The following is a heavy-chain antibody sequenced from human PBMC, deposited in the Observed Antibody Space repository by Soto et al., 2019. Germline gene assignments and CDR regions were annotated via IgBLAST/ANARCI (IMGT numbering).Heavy chain of an antibody. CDR2: VDGHGKT. Sequence: EEQLVESGGGLVQPGGSLRLSCAASGFDLGGLWMHWVRQDPSKGLEWVAHVDGHGKTKYADSVKGRFTVSRDNAKNTVYMQKHSLRGEGTAVYHCARVKGGEGGKGDPLDLWGQGILVTGSS. CDR1: GFDLGGLW. D-gene: IGHD1-26*01. J-gene: IGHJ1*01. V-gene: IGHV3-74*03. CDR3: ARVKGGEGGKGDPLDL.